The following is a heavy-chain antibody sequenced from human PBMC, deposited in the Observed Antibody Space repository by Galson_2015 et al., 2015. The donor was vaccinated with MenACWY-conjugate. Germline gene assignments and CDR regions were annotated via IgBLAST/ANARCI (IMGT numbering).Heavy chain of an antibody. J-gene: IGHJ5*02. CDR2: IDRGGSRP. Sequence: SLRLSCAASGFTFSDYWMHWVRQAPGKGLEWVSRIDRGGSRPTYADSVKGRFTISRDNAKKTLYLQMDSLRDQDTAMYFCARDRKGHTAPPPSNVCAPWGQGSLGTVSS. CDR1: GFTFSDYW. D-gene: IGHD5-18*01. CDR3: ARDRKGHTAPPPSNVCAP. V-gene: IGHV3-74*01.